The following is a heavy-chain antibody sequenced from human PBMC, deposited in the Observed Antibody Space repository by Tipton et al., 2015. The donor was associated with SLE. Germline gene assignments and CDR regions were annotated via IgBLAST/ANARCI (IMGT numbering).Heavy chain of an antibody. J-gene: IGHJ4*02. CDR1: GGSISSYY. D-gene: IGHD3-3*01. CDR3: ARGTMLGDFWSGYLPSFDY. CDR2: IYTSGST. V-gene: IGHV4-4*07. Sequence: TLSLTCTVSGGSISSYYWSWIRQPAGTGLEWIGRIYTSGSTNYNPSPKRRVTISVDTSKNQFSLKLSSVTAADTAVYYCARGTMLGDFWSGYLPSFDYWGQGTLVTVSS.